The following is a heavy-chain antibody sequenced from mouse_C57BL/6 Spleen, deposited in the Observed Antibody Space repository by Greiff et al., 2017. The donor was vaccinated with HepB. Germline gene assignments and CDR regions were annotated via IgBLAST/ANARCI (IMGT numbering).Heavy chain of an antibody. J-gene: IGHJ4*01. CDR1: GYTFTSYG. V-gene: IGHV1-81*01. D-gene: IGHD1-1*01. Sequence: QVQLKQSGAELARPGASVKLSCKASGYTFTSYGISWVKQRTGQGLEWIGEIYPRSGNTYYNEKFKGKATLTADKSSSTAYMELRSLTSEDSAVYFCARAGVLRYAMDYWGQGTSVTVSS. CDR3: ARAGVLRYAMDY. CDR2: IYPRSGNT.